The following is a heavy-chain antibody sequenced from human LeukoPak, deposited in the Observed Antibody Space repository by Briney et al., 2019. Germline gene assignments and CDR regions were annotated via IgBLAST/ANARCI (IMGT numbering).Heavy chain of an antibody. D-gene: IGHD6-6*01. CDR3: ARDRDSSSYGMDV. J-gene: IGHJ6*02. Sequence: SETLSLTCTVSGGSISSSSYYWGWIRQPPGKGLEWIGSIYYSGSTYYNPSLKSRVTISVDTSKNQFSLKLSSVTAADTAVYYCARDRDSSSYGMDVWGQGTTVTVSS. CDR1: GGSISSSSYY. CDR2: IYYSGST. V-gene: IGHV4-39*02.